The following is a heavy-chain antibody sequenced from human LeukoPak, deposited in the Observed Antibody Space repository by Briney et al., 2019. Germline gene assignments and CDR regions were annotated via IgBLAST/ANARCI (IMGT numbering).Heavy chain of an antibody. J-gene: IGHJ4*02. CDR2: ISWNSGSI. CDR3: AKDSSSWSLGYFDY. V-gene: IGHV3-9*01. D-gene: IGHD6-13*01. CDR1: GFTFDDYA. Sequence: GGSLRLSCAASGFTFDDYAMHWVRQAPGKGLEWVSGISWNSGSIGYADSVKGRFTISRDNAKNSLYLQMNSLRAEDTALYYCAKDSSSWSLGYFDYWGQGTLVTVSS.